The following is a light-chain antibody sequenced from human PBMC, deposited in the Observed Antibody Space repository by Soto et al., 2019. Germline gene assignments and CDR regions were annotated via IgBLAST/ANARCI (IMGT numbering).Light chain of an antibody. V-gene: IGLV2-14*01. CDR3: SSYASSSTLV. Sequence: QSALTQPASVPGSPGQSIAISCTGTSSDIGSYHYVSWYQHHPGKAPKLIIYEVSNRPSGVSDRFSGSKSGNTASLTISGLQAEDEAEYYCSSYASSSTLVFGGGTKLTVL. CDR2: EVS. CDR1: SSDIGSYHY. J-gene: IGLJ2*01.